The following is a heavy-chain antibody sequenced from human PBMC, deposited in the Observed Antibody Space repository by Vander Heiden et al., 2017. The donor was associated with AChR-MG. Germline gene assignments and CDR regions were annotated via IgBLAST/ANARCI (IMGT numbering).Heavy chain of an antibody. Sequence: QLQLQESGPGLVKPSETLSLTCAVSGGSISSSSYYSGWIRQPPGKGLEWIGSIYYSGSTYYNPSLKSRVTISVDTSKNQFSLKLSSVTAADTAVYYCASPPQYSSDHIFGYYYGMDVWGQGTTVTVSS. J-gene: IGHJ6*02. CDR1: GGSISSSSYY. CDR3: ASPPQYSSDHIFGYYYGMDV. D-gene: IGHD6-19*01. V-gene: IGHV4-39*01. CDR2: IYYSGST.